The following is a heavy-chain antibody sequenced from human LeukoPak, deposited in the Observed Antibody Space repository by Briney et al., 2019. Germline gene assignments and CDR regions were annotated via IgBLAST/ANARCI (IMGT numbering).Heavy chain of an antibody. CDR1: GFTFGDYA. Sequence: GRSLRLSCTASGFTFGDYAMSWVRQAPGKGLEWVGFIRSKAYGCTTEYAASVKGRFTISRDDSKSIAYLQMNSLKTEDTAVYYCTSGGDYFLGAFDIWGQGTMVTVSS. CDR2: IRSKAYGCTT. V-gene: IGHV3-49*04. D-gene: IGHD4-17*01. J-gene: IGHJ3*02. CDR3: TSGGDYFLGAFDI.